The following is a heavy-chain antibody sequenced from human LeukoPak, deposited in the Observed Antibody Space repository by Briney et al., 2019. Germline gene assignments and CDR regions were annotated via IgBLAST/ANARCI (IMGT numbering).Heavy chain of an antibody. J-gene: IGHJ4*02. D-gene: IGHD3-10*01. CDR3: ARHYDY. CDR1: GFTFSSYG. Sequence: GGSLRLSCAASGFTFSSYGMNWVRQAPGKGLEWVANIKQDGSEKYYVDSVKGRFTISRDDAKNSLYLQMNSLRAEDTAIYYCARHYDYWGQGTLVTVSS. CDR2: IKQDGSEK. V-gene: IGHV3-7*01.